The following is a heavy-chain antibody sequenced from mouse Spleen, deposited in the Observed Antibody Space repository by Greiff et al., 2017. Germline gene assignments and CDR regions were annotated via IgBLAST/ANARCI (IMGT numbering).Heavy chain of an antibody. CDR3: ARDGLGRLDY. CDR2: ISYDGSN. D-gene: IGHD4-1*01. J-gene: IGHJ2*01. CDR1: GYSITSGYY. Sequence: VQLQQSGPGLVKPSQSLSLTCSVTGYSITSGYYWNWIRQFPGNKLEWMGYISYDGSNNYNPSLKNRISITRDTSKNQFFLKLNSVTTEDTATYYCARDGLGRLDYWGQGTTLTVSS. V-gene: IGHV3-6*01.